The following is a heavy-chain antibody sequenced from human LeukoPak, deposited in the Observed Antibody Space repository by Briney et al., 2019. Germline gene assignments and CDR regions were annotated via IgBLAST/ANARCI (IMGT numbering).Heavy chain of an antibody. Sequence: SVKVSCKASGGTFSSYAISWVRQAPGQGLEWMGGIIPIFGTANYAQKFQGRVTITTDESTSTAYMELSSLRSEDTAVYYCAREATVVVISAFDIWGQGTMVTVSS. J-gene: IGHJ3*02. CDR2: IIPIFGTA. CDR3: AREATVVVISAFDI. CDR1: GGTFSSYA. V-gene: IGHV1-69*05. D-gene: IGHD3-22*01.